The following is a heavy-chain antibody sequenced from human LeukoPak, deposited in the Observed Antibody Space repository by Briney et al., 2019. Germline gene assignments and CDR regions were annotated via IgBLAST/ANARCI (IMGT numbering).Heavy chain of an antibody. V-gene: IGHV3-43*01. CDR2: ITWDGGGT. Sequence: GRSLSLSYAASGFTFDDYTMHGVRHAPAKGLEGVSLITWDGGGTYYADSVKVRFTISRDNSKNSLHLQMNILTPEDTALYYFAKGKHTGCYLSHVDYWGQGRLVTVSS. J-gene: IGHJ4*02. CDR1: GFTFDDYT. D-gene: IGHD3-10*01. CDR3: AKGKHTGCYLSHVDY.